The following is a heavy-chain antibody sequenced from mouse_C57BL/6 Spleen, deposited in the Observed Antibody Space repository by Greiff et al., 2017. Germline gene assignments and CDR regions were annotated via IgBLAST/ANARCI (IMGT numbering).Heavy chain of an antibody. J-gene: IGHJ2*01. D-gene: IGHD1-1*01. CDR3: ARGETYDYGSSSFDY. Sequence: QVQLQQPGAELVRPGSSVKLSCKASGYTFTSYWMHWVKQRPIQGLEWIGNIDPSDSETHYNQKFKDKATLTVDKSSSTSYMQLSSLTSEDSAVYYCARGETYDYGSSSFDYWGQGTTLTVSS. CDR1: GYTFTSYW. CDR2: IDPSDSET. V-gene: IGHV1-52*01.